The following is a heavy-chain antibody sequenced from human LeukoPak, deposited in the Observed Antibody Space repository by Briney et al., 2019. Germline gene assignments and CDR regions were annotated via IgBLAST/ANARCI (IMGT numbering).Heavy chain of an antibody. CDR3: AKDVRRTSGWPYFDS. CDR1: GFSFSNFD. CDR2: ISNGGDRT. J-gene: IGHJ4*02. Sequence: GGSLRLSCTASGFSFSNFDMGWVRQSPGKGLEWVSFISNGGDRTHFASSLKGRFTISRDNSRSMLYLQMTSLRADDTAVYYCAKDVRRTSGWPYFDSWGQGALVTVSS. V-gene: IGHV3-23*01. D-gene: IGHD6-19*01.